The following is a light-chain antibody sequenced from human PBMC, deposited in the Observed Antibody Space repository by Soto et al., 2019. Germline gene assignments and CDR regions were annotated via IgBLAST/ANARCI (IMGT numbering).Light chain of an antibody. CDR1: TGAVSRGYY. J-gene: IGLJ2*01. Sequence: QTVVTQEPSLTVSPGGTVTLTCASSTGAVSRGYYPNWFQQKPGQAPRALIYSTSEKHSWTPARFSGSLLGGKAALTLSGVQPEDEAEYYCLLYFGGAQLVFGGGTKLTVL. V-gene: IGLV7-43*01. CDR2: STS. CDR3: LLYFGGAQLV.